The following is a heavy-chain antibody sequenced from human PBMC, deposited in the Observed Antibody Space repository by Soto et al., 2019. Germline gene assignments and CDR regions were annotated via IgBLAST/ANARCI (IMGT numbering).Heavy chain of an antibody. V-gene: IGHV3-53*01. J-gene: IGHJ4*02. CDR1: GFTVTNSY. CDR2: VYTSGRT. Sequence: EVQLVESGGDLIQPGGSLRLSCAASGFTVTNSYMAWVRQGPGKGLEWVSVVYTSGRTYHADSVKGRFTVSRDISTNMFFLQMNKLSAEDMATYYCARAGFERLYFDQWGRGTLVTVSS. CDR3: ARAGFERLYFDQ. D-gene: IGHD1-1*01.